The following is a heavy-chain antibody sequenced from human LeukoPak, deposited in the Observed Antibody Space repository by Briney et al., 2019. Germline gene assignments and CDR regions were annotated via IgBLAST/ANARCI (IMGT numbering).Heavy chain of an antibody. CDR2: IWYDGTNR. D-gene: IGHD3-10*01. CDR3: ARSLMVRGVINWLDP. CDR1: GFTLSSYG. Sequence: GGSLRLSCAASGFTLSSYGIHWVRQAPGKGLEWVAVIWYDGTNRYYVDSVRGRFTISRDNSKNALYLQMNSLRAEDTAVYYCARSLMVRGVINWLDPWGQGTLVIVSS. J-gene: IGHJ5*02. V-gene: IGHV3-33*01.